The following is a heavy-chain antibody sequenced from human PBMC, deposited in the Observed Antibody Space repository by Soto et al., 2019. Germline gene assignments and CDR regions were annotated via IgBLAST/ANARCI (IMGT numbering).Heavy chain of an antibody. J-gene: IGHJ4*02. V-gene: IGHV3-7*03. CDR1: GFTFSSYW. D-gene: IGHD6-19*01. CDR2: IKQDGSEK. CDR3: ARQSSGYSSGWFTPGY. Sequence: EVQLVESGGGLVQPGGSLRLSCAASGFTFSSYWMSWVRQAPGKGLEWVANIKQDGSEKYYVDSVKGRFTISRDNAKNSLYLQMNSLRAEDTAVYYCARQSSGYSSGWFTPGYWGQGTLVTVSS.